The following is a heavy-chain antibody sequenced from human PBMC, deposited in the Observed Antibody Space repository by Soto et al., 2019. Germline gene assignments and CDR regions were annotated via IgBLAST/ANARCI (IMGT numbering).Heavy chain of an antibody. CDR1: GGSVSSGSYY. D-gene: IGHD2-21*02. CDR3: AIRGTYCGGDCYVFDI. J-gene: IGHJ3*02. CDR2: IYYSGNI. Sequence: PSETLSLTCTVSGGSVSSGSYYWSWVRQPPGKGLEWVGFIYYSGNINYNPSLKSRVTISVDTSKNQFSLKLSSVTAADTAVFYCAIRGTYCGGDCYVFDIWGQGTMVTVSS. V-gene: IGHV4-61*01.